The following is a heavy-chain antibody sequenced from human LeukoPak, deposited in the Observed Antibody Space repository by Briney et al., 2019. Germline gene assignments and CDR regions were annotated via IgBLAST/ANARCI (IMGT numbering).Heavy chain of an antibody. D-gene: IGHD4-17*01. J-gene: IGHJ4*02. Sequence: GGSLRLSCAASGFSFSSYEMNWVRQAPGKGLEWVAFIRYDGSNKYYADSEKGRFTISRDNSKNTLYLQMNSLRAEDTAVYYCAKDGVLLGDYADYFDYWGQGTLVTVSS. CDR1: GFSFSSYE. CDR3: AKDGVLLGDYADYFDY. V-gene: IGHV3-30*02. CDR2: IRYDGSNK.